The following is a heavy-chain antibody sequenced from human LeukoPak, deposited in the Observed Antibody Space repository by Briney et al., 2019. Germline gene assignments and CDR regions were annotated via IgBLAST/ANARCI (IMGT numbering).Heavy chain of an antibody. CDR3: ARGGVVVPAARGYFDY. CDR1: GGSFSGYY. Sequence: SETLSLTCAVYGGSFSGYYWSWIRQPPGKGLDWIGEINHSGSTNYNPSLKSRVTISVDTSKNQFSLKLSSVTAADTAVYYCARGGVVVPAARGYFDYWGQGTLVTVSS. D-gene: IGHD2-2*01. V-gene: IGHV4-34*01. J-gene: IGHJ4*02. CDR2: INHSGST.